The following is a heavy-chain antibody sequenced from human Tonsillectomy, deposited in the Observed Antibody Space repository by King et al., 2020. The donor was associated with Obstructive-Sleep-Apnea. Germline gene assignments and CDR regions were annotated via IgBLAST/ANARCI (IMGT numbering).Heavy chain of an antibody. CDR1: DFTFSTYS. D-gene: IGHD3-10*01. CDR3: ARDRGMGSWEYIDF. Sequence: VQLVESGGGLVQPGGSLRLSCAATDFTFSTYSMNWIRQTPGKRLEWLSYISGGSDIVHYADSVKGRFTTSRDNAKSSLHLQMNGLRVEDTAVYYCARDRGMGSWEYIDFWGQGTLVTVSS. CDR2: ISGGSDIV. V-gene: IGHV3-48*04. J-gene: IGHJ4*02.